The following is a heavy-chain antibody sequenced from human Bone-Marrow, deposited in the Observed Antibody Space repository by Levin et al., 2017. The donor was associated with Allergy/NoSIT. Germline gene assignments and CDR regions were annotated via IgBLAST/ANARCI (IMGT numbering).Heavy chain of an antibody. V-gene: IGHV3-30*04. D-gene: IGHD3-3*01. CDR1: GFTFSSYA. CDR3: ARDKRITIFGVVTPPYYYYGMDV. CDR2: ISYDGSNK. Sequence: GGSLRLSCAASGFTFSSYAMHWVRQAPGKGLEWVAVISYDGSNKYYADSVKGRFTISRDNSKNTLYLQMNSLRAEDTAVYYCARDKRITIFGVVTPPYYYYGMDVWGQGTTVTVSS. J-gene: IGHJ6*02.